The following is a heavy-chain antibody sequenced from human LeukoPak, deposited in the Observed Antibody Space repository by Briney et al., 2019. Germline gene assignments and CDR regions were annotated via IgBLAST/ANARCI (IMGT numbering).Heavy chain of an antibody. CDR2: IIPIFGTA. V-gene: IGHV1-69*13. J-gene: IGHJ4*02. Sequence: GASVKVSCKASGGTFSSYAISWVRQAPGQGLEWMGGIIPIFGTANYAQKFQGRVTITADESTSTAYMELSSLRSEDTAVYYCARDCVGYYDSNGYYFYYFDYWGQGTLVTVSS. D-gene: IGHD3-22*01. CDR3: ARDCVGYYDSNGYYFYYFDY. CDR1: GGTFSSYA.